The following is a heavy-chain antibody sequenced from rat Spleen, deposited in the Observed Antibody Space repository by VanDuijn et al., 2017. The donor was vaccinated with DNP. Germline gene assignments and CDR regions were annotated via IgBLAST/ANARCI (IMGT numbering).Heavy chain of an antibody. Sequence: EVHLVESGGGLVQPGRSLKISCVASGFIFSNHWMTWIRQAPGKGLEWVASISNTGDHTYCSDSVKGRFSLSRDNAKSTLYLQLNSLRSEDTATYYCARYGGAFDYWGQGVMVTVSS. CDR1: GFIFSNHW. CDR3: ARYGGAFDY. J-gene: IGHJ2*01. D-gene: IGHD1-11*01. V-gene: IGHV5-31*01. CDR2: ISNTGDHT.